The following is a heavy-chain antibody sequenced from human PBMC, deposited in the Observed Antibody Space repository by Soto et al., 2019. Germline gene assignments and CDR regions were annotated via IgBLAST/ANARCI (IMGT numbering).Heavy chain of an antibody. CDR3: AKGGSYTEDYYYGLDV. D-gene: IGHD1-26*01. CDR2: ISGSGGST. V-gene: IGHV3-23*01. CDR1: GFTFSSYA. Sequence: VGSLRLSCAASGFTFSSYAMSWVRQAPGKGLEWVSAISGSGGSTYYADSVKGRFTISRDNSKNTMYLQMNSLRGEDTAVYYCAKGGSYTEDYYYGLDVWGQGTTVTVSS. J-gene: IGHJ6*02.